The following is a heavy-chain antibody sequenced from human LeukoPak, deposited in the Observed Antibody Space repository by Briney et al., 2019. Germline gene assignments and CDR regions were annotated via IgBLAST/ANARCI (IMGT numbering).Heavy chain of an antibody. D-gene: IGHD6-19*01. CDR3: ARASSGWYGY. CDR1: GFTFSSYA. V-gene: IGHV3-64*01. Sequence: PGGSLRLSCVVSGFTFSSYAMHWVRQAPGKGLEYVSAISSNGGSTYYANSVKGRFTISRDNSKNTLYLQMGSLRVKDMAVYYCARASSGWYGYWGQGTLVTVSS. J-gene: IGHJ4*02. CDR2: ISSNGGST.